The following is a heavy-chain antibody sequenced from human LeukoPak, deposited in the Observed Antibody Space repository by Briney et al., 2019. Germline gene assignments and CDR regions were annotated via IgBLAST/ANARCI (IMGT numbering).Heavy chain of an antibody. V-gene: IGHV4-34*01. CDR2: INHSGST. CDR1: GGSFSGYY. J-gene: IGHJ6*02. CDR3: ARGPDPGKVGAAIYYYFGMDV. Sequence: KPSETLSLTCAVYGGSFSGYYWSWIRQPPGKGLEWIGEINHSGSTNYNPSLKGRVTISIDTSKNQFSLKLSSVTAADTAVYYCARGPDPGKVGAAIYYYFGMDVWGQGTTVTVSS. D-gene: IGHD1-26*01.